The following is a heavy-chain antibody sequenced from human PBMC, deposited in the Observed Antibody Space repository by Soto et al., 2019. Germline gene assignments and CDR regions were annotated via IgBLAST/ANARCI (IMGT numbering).Heavy chain of an antibody. Sequence: TLSLTCGVYGGSFSGYQWNWIRQSPGQGLEWIGEINHSGTTKYNPSLESRINLSVDTSKKQFSLKMFSVTAADTAIYYCARGWRFDPWGQGTQVTVSS. CDR1: GGSFSGYQ. D-gene: IGHD1-1*01. CDR3: ARGWRFDP. CDR2: INHSGTT. V-gene: IGHV4-34*01. J-gene: IGHJ5*02.